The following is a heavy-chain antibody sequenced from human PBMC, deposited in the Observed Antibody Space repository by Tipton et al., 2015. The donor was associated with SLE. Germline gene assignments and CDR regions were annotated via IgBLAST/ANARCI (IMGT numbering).Heavy chain of an antibody. J-gene: IGHJ3*02. Sequence: TLSLTCTVSGGSISPYFWTWIRQPAGKGLEWIGRIYNSGSPTYNPSLESRVTMSVDTSKNQFSLKLTSVTAADTAVYFCAATYYFSSGRTSFDNWGQGTLVTVSS. CDR2: IYNSGSP. D-gene: IGHD3-10*01. V-gene: IGHV4-4*07. CDR3: AATYYFSSGRTSFDN. CDR1: GGSISPYF.